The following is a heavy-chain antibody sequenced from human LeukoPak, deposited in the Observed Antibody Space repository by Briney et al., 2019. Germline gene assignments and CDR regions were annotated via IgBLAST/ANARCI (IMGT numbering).Heavy chain of an antibody. CDR1: GYTFTSYD. CDR3: ARAWYSSSSYGY. D-gene: IGHD6-6*01. V-gene: IGHV1-8*01. J-gene: IGHJ4*02. Sequence: ASVKVSCKASGYTFTSYDINWVRQATGQGLEWMGWMNPNSGNTGYAQKFQGRVTMTRNTSISTAYMELSSLRAEDTAVYYCARAWYSSSSYGYWGQGTLVTVSS. CDR2: MNPNSGNT.